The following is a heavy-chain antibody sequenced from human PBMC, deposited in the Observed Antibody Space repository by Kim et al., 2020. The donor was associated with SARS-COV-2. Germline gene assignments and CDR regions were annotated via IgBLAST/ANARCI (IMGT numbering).Heavy chain of an antibody. CDR3: ARPDLQVAEIVDFYFDY. CDR2: IKQDGSEK. CDR1: GFTFSSYW. Sequence: GGSLRLSCAASGFTFSSYWMSWVRQAPGKGLEWVANIKQDGSEKYYVDSVKGRFTISRDNAKNSLYLQMNSLRAEDTAVYYCARPDLQVAEIVDFYFDYWGQGTLVTVSS. J-gene: IGHJ4*02. V-gene: IGHV3-7*03. D-gene: IGHD3-22*01.